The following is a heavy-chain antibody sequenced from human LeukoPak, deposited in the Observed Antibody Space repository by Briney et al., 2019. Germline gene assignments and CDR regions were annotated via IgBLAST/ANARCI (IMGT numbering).Heavy chain of an antibody. CDR3: ARSGLIVVVPAATAEGYNWFDP. D-gene: IGHD2-2*01. Sequence: SETLSLTCAVYGGSFSGYYWSWIRHPPGKGLEWIGEINHSGSTNYNPSLKSRVTISVDTSKNQFSLKLSSVTAADTAVYYCARSGLIVVVPAATAEGYNWFDPWGQGTLVTVSS. V-gene: IGHV4-34*01. CDR2: INHSGST. J-gene: IGHJ5*02. CDR1: GGSFSGYY.